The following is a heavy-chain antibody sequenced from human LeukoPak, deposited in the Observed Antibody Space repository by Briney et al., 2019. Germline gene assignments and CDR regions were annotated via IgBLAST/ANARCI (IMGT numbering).Heavy chain of an antibody. Sequence: SETLSLTCTVSGASISSSGYYWGWIRQPPGKGLEWIASIDYRGDTYYNPSLKSRVTISVDTSKNQFSLKLNSVTVADTAVYYRARVDVAIVPSTNFDFWGQGTLVTVSS. J-gene: IGHJ4*02. D-gene: IGHD2/OR15-2a*01. CDR1: GASISSSGYY. CDR2: IDYRGDT. CDR3: ARVDVAIVPSTNFDF. V-gene: IGHV4-39*07.